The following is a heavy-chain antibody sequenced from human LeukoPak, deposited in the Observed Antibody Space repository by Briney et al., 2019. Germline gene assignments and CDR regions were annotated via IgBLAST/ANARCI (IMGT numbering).Heavy chain of an antibody. CDR2: MNPNSGNT. CDR3: ARGPYTHYDSSGDYYNWFDP. J-gene: IGHJ5*02. V-gene: IGHV1-8*03. D-gene: IGHD3-22*01. Sequence: ASVKVSCKASGYTFASYDIDWVRQATGQWLEWMGWMNPNSGNTGYAQKYQGRVTITMNTSISTAYMELSSLTSEDTAVYYCARGPYTHYDSSGDYYNWFDPWGQGTLVTVSS. CDR1: GYTFASYD.